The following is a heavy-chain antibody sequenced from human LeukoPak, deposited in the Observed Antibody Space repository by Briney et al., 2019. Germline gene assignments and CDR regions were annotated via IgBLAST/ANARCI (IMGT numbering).Heavy chain of an antibody. V-gene: IGHV1-8*03. CDR2: MNPNSGNT. Sequence: ASVKVSCKASGYTFTSYDINWVRQATGQGLEWMGWMNPNSGNTGYAQKFQGRVTITRNTSISTAYMELSSLRSEDTAVYYCARYSTSYYFDYWGQGTLVTVSS. D-gene: IGHD6-6*01. J-gene: IGHJ4*02. CDR3: ARYSTSYYFDY. CDR1: GYTFTSYD.